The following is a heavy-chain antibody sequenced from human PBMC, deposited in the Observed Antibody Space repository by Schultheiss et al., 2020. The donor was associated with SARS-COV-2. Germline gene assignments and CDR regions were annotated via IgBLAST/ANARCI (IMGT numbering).Heavy chain of an antibody. J-gene: IGHJ4*02. D-gene: IGHD5-18*01. V-gene: IGHV4-61*02. CDR1: GYSISSGYY. CDR3: ARSVDTAMGGYFDY. CDR2: IYTSGST. Sequence: SQTLSLTCAVSGYSISSGYYWSWIRQPAGKGLEWIGRIYTSGSTNYNPSLKSRVTISVDTSKNQFSLKLSSVTAADTAVYYCARSVDTAMGGYFDYWGQGTLVTVSS.